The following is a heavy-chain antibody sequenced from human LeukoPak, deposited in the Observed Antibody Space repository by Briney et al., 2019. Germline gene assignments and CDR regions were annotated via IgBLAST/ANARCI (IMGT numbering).Heavy chain of an antibody. D-gene: IGHD6-6*01. CDR3: ARDSIRPRRLPMYSSSSREGNWFDP. CDR2: INHSGST. V-gene: IGHV4-34*01. J-gene: IGHJ5*02. CDR1: GGSFSGYY. Sequence: SETLSLTCAVYGGSFSGYYWSWIRQPPGKGLEWIGEINHSGSTNYNPSLKSRVTISVDTSKNQFSLGLSSVTAADTAVYYCARDSIRPRRLPMYSSSSREGNWFDPWGQGTLVTVSS.